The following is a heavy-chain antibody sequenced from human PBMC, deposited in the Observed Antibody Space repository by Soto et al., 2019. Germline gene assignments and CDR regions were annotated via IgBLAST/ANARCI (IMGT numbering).Heavy chain of an antibody. CDR1: GYSFTSYW. CDR2: IDPSDSYT. D-gene: IGHD3-22*01. V-gene: IGHV5-10-1*01. CDR3: ARQELYYDSSGLHYGMDV. J-gene: IGHJ6*02. Sequence: GESLQISCKGSGYSFTSYWISWVRQMPGKGLEWMGRIDPSDSYTNYSPSFQGHVTISADKSISTAYLQWSSLKASDTAMYYCARQELYYDSSGLHYGMDVWGQGTTVTVSS.